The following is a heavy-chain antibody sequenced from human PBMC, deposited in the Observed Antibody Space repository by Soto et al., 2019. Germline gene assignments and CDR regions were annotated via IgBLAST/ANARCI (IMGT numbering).Heavy chain of an antibody. D-gene: IGHD6-13*01. J-gene: IGHJ5*01. CDR2: IYYSGST. V-gene: IGHV4-59*01. Sequence: PSYTLSLTCTASSGTISSYYWSWIRQPPGKGLEWIGYIYYSGSTNYNPSLKSRVTISVDTSKNQFSLKLSSVTAADTAVYYCARESGSSSWYWFDSRGQGTLVTVSS. CDR3: ARESGSSSWYWFDS. CDR1: SGTISSYY.